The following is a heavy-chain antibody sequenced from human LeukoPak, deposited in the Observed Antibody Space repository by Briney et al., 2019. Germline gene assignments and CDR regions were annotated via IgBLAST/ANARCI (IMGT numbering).Heavy chain of an antibody. CDR3: ARDYSYADNWFDP. J-gene: IGHJ5*02. D-gene: IGHD5-18*01. V-gene: IGHV3-21*04. CDR2: ISSSSSYI. Sequence: GGSLRLSCEASGFTLSSYSMNWVRQAPGKGLDWVSSISSSSSYIYYADSVKGRFTISRDNAKNSLYLQMNSLRSEDTAVYYCARDYSYADNWFDPWGQGTLVTVSS. CDR1: GFTLSSYS.